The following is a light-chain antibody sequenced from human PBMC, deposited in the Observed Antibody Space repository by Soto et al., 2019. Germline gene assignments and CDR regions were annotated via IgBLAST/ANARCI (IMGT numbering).Light chain of an antibody. CDR3: QQYYSTLLT. CDR1: QSVLYNSNNRDY. CDR2: WAS. V-gene: IGKV4-1*01. Sequence: DIVMTQSPDSLAVSLGERATINCKSSQSVLYNSNNRDYLAWYQQKPGQPPKLLIYWASTRESGVPDRFSGSGSGTDFTLTISSLQAEDVAVYYCQQYYSTLLTFGQGTRLEI. J-gene: IGKJ5*01.